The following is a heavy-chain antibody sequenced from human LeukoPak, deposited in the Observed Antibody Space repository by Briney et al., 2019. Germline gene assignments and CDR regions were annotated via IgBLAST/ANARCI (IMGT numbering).Heavy chain of an antibody. J-gene: IGHJ6*03. CDR3: LSYYYYYMDV. CDR2: IRYDGSNK. D-gene: IGHD3-16*01. V-gene: IGHV3-30*02. CDR1: GFTFSSYA. Sequence: GGSLRLSCAASGFTFSSYAMHWVRQAPGKGLEWVAFIRYDGSNKYYADSVKGRFTISRDNSKNTLYLQMNSLRAEDTAVYYCLSYYYYYMDVWGKGTTVTVSS.